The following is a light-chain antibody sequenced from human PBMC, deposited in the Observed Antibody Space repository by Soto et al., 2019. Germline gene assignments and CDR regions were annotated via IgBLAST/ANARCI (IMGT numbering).Light chain of an antibody. V-gene: IGKV3-15*01. CDR3: QQYNNCPPRT. J-gene: IGKJ1*01. CDR1: QSVSSR. Sequence: EIVMTQSPATLSVSPGDTATLSCWASQSVSSRLAWYQQKRGQAPRLLIYGAVTRAAGIPARFSGSGSGTEFTLTISRLQSEDFAIYYCQQYNNCPPRTIGQGTKVDSK. CDR2: GAV.